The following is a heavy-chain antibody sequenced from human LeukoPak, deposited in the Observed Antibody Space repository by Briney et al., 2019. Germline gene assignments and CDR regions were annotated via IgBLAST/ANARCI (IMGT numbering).Heavy chain of an antibody. CDR3: ATYSDGWHYFDH. V-gene: IGHV4-34*01. CDR1: GGSFSGYY. D-gene: IGHD5-24*01. Sequence: PSETLSLTCAVYGGSFSGYYWSWIRQPPGKGLEWIGEINHSGSTNYNPSLKSRVTISVDTSKNQFSLKLTSVTAADTAVYYCATYSDGWHYFDHWGRGALVTVSS. J-gene: IGHJ4*02. CDR2: INHSGST.